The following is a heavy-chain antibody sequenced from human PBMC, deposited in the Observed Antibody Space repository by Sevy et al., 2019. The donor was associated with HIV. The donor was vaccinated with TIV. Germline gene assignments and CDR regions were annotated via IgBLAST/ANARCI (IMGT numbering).Heavy chain of an antibody. D-gene: IGHD5-12*01. CDR3: TRAPPVRSGDDSLNWFDP. CDR1: GGSISAYY. J-gene: IGHJ5*02. CDR2: IYYTGST. V-gene: IGHV4-59*01. Sequence: SETLSLTCTVSGGSISAYYWSWIRQPPGKAPEYVGYIYYTGSTNYNPSLKNRVTMSVDTSKNQFSLKLSSVTAADTAVYYCTRAPPVRSGDDSLNWFDPWGPGTLVTVSS.